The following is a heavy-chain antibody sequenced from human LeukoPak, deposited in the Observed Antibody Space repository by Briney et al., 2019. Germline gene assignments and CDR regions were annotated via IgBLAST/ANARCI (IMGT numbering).Heavy chain of an antibody. CDR2: IIPILGIA. J-gene: IGHJ4*02. CDR3: ASAYYDNSGYYPLDFDY. Sequence: ASVKVSCKASGGTFSSYAISWVRQAPGQGLEWMGRIIPILGIANYAQKFQGRVTITADKSTSTAYMELSSLRSEDTAVYYCASAYYDNSGYYPLDFDYWGQGTLVTVSS. V-gene: IGHV1-69*04. CDR1: GGTFSSYA. D-gene: IGHD3-22*01.